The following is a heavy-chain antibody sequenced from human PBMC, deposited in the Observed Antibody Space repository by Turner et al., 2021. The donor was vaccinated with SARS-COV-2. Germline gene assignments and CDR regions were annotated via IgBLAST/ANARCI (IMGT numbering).Heavy chain of an antibody. CDR3: ARDQGLTTIDAFGF. CDR1: GFTFSDYS. Sequence: EVDLVESGRGLVKPGVSLRLSCDASGFTFSDYSLNWVRQAPGKGLDWVSYISASGGTLHYADSVKGRFSRAIDSVTNSLYLQMNSLRDDDTCIYYCARDQGLTTIDAFGFWGQGTLVTV. V-gene: IGHV3-48*02. D-gene: IGHD6-19*01. CDR2: ISASGGTL. J-gene: IGHJ4*02.